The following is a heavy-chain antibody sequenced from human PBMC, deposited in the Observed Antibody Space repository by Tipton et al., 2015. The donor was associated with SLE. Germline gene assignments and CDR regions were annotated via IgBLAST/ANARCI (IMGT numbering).Heavy chain of an antibody. D-gene: IGHD4-11*01. CDR1: GYTFSGYY. CDR2: ISAYNGNT. CDR3: ARAGPTITSWNGMDV. V-gene: IGHV1-18*04. J-gene: IGHJ6*02. Sequence: QSGPEVKKPGASVKVSCKASGYTFSGYYMYWVRQAPGQGLEWMGWISAYNGNTNYAQKLQGRVTLTTDTSTSTAYMELRSLRSDDTAVYYCARAGPTITSWNGMDVWGQGTTVTVSS.